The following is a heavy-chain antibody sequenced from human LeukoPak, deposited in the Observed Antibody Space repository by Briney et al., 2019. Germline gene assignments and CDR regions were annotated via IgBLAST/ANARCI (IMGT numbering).Heavy chain of an antibody. D-gene: IGHD3-16*01. J-gene: IGHJ4*02. CDR2: IYHSGTT. CDR3: ARAGLGRFLRILDY. V-gene: IGHV4-38-2*01. CDR1: GYSITSGYF. Sequence: SETLSLTCGVSGYSITSGYFWGWIRQPPGKGLEWIGSIYHSGTTYYNPSLKSRVTISVDTSKNQFSLKLSSVTAADTAVYYCARAGLGRFLRILDYWGQGTLVTVSS.